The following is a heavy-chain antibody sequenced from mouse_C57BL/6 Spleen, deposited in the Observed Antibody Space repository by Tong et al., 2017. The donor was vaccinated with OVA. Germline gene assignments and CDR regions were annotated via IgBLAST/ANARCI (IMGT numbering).Heavy chain of an antibody. CDR1: GFTFSSYA. Sequence: EVQLQESGGGLVKPGGSLKLSCAASGFTFSSYAMSWVRQTPEKRLEWVATISDGGSYTYYPDNVKGRFTISRDNAKNNLYLQMSHLKSEDTAMYYCARGDDYVSYFDYWGQGTTLTVSS. CDR3: ARGDDYVSYFDY. V-gene: IGHV5-4*01. CDR2: ISDGGSYT. D-gene: IGHD2-4*01. J-gene: IGHJ2*01.